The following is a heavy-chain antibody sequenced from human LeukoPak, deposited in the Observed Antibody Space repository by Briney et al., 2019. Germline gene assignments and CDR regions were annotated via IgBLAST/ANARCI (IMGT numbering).Heavy chain of an antibody. CDR2: MDRDGSEI. Sequence: GGSLRVSCAASGFTFGTYWMSWVRQAPGKGLEWVANMDRDGSEINYVDSVRGRFTISRDNTKNSLSLQMNSLRAEDTAVYFCARDLGYFTFDNWGKGTLVTVSS. CDR1: GFTFGTYW. J-gene: IGHJ4*02. D-gene: IGHD2/OR15-2a*01. V-gene: IGHV3-7*01. CDR3: ARDLGYFTFDN.